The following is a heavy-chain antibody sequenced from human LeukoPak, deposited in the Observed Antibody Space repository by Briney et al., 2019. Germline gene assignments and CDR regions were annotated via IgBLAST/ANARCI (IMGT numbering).Heavy chain of an antibody. V-gene: IGHV3-9*01. CDR1: GFTFDDYA. CDR2: ISWNSGSI. CDR3: AREEAYDSSGYYYYFDY. D-gene: IGHD3-22*01. Sequence: GGSLRLSCVASGFTFDDYAMHWVRQAPGKGLEWVSGISWNSGSIGYADSVKGRFTISRDNAKNSLYLQMNSLRAEDTAVYYCAREEAYDSSGYYYYFDYWGQGTLVTVSS. J-gene: IGHJ4*02.